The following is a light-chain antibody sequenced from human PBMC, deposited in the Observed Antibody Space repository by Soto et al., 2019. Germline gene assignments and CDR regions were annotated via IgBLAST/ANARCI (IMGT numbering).Light chain of an antibody. CDR1: QSVYSSY. CDR3: QQYGRSPRVRFT. J-gene: IGKJ3*01. CDR2: DAS. V-gene: IGKV3-20*01. Sequence: EIVLTQSPGTLSLSPGERATLSCRASQSVYSSYLAWYQQKPGQAPRLLIYDASRRATGIPDRFSGSGSGTDFTLTISRLEPEDSAVYYCQQYGRSPRVRFTFGPGTKVDIK.